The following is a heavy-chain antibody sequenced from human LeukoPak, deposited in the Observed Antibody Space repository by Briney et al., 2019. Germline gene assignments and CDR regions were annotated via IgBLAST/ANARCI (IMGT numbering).Heavy chain of an antibody. Sequence: GGSLRLSCAASGFTFSSYWMSWVGQAPGKGLEWVANIKQDGSEKYYVDSVKGRFTISRDNAKNSLYLQMNSLRAEDTAVYYCARVSSSWYGAFDIWGQGTMVTVSS. CDR3: ARVSSSWYGAFDI. CDR2: IKQDGSEK. V-gene: IGHV3-7*01. J-gene: IGHJ3*02. D-gene: IGHD6-13*01. CDR1: GFTFSSYW.